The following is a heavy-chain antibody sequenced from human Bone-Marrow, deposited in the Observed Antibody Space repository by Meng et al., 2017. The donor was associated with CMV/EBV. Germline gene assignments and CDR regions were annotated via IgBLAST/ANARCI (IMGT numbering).Heavy chain of an antibody. CDR3: AKVGGYSSMSDD. CDR1: GSTFRRYV. D-gene: IGHD6-13*01. CDR2: IWDDGSNK. V-gene: IGHV3-30*02. Sequence: GESLKISWAASGSTFRRYVMHWVRQAPGKVLEWVASIWDDGSNKYYSDSVKGRVTISRDNSKNTLYLQMNSLRVEDTAVYYCAKVGGYSSMSDDWGQGILVTVSS. J-gene: IGHJ4*02.